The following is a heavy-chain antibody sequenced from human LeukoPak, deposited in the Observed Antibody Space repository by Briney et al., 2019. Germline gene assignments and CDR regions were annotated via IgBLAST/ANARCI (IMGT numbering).Heavy chain of an antibody. J-gene: IGHJ3*02. D-gene: IGHD4-23*01. CDR3: ATLTGGDDAFDI. Sequence: SETLSLTCTVSGGSISSYYWSWIRQPPGKGLEWIGYIYYSGSTNYNPSLKSRVTISVDTSKNQFSLKLSSVTAADTAVYYCATLTGGDDAFDIWGQGTMVTVSS. CDR2: IYYSGST. V-gene: IGHV4-59*01. CDR1: GGSISSYY.